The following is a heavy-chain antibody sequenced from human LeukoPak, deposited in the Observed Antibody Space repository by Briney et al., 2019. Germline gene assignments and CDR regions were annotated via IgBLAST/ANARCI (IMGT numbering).Heavy chain of an antibody. V-gene: IGHV3-7*03. D-gene: IGHD3-10*01. J-gene: IGHJ6*02. CDR3: SREGGGYVGEQIRYGMDV. Sequence: GGSLRLSCAASGFTFSNFWMTWVRQAPGKGLEWVAKIDQDGREIYYVDSVKGRYTISRNNAKKSLYLQMNSLRAEDTALYYCSREGGGYVGEQIRYGMDVWGQGTTVSVSS. CDR1: GFTFSNFW. CDR2: IDQDGREI.